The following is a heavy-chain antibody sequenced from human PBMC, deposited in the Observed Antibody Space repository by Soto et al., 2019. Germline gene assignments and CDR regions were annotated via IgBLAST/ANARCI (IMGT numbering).Heavy chain of an antibody. D-gene: IGHD3-10*01. CDR3: ATDLGVALATLRILCFQH. CDR1: GYSLNELC. J-gene: IGHJ1*01. Sequence: SVKVSCKVSGYSLNELCMHWVRQPPGKGLEWIGGFDPEEGKMIYAQNFQGRVTMTEDTSKDTAYMELNSLTSEDTAIYYCATDLGVALATLRILCFQHWGQGTVVTVSS. V-gene: IGHV1-24*01. CDR2: FDPEEGKM.